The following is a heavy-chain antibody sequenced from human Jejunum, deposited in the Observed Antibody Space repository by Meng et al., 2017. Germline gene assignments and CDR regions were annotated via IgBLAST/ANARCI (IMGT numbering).Heavy chain of an antibody. Sequence: QLQLQQWSAGLCKPSATLSLTCAVYGGSSSGFYLSWIRQPPGKGREWIGEIHPSGSTDYNPSLKSRLTISLDTSKNQFSLSLNSATAADTGIYYCTRGTDRAKSGDYWGQGTLVTVSS. V-gene: IGHV4-34*01. J-gene: IGHJ4*02. D-gene: IGHD1-14*01. CDR2: IHPSGST. CDR3: TRGTDRAKSGDY. CDR1: GGSSSGFY.